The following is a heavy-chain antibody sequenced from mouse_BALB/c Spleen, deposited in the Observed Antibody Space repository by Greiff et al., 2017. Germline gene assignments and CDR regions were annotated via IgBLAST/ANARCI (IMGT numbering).Heavy chain of an antibody. CDR2: INSNGGST. V-gene: IGHV5-6-3*01. CDR3: ARAMNYVDY. Sequence: EVKLVESGGGLVQPGGSLKLSCAASGFTFSSYGMSWVRQTPDKRLELVATINSNGGSTYYPDSVKGRFTISRDNAKNTLYLQMSSLKSEDTAMYYCARAMNYVDYWGQGTTLTVSS. CDR1: GFTFSSYG. J-gene: IGHJ2*01.